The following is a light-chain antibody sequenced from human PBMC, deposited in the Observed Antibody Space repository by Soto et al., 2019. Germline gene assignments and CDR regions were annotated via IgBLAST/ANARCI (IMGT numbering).Light chain of an antibody. CDR3: HKYKHAPT. Sequence: DIQLTQSPSSLSASVGDRVTITCRASQAISSYLAWYQQKPGKVPELLIYATSTLQSGAPSRFSGSGSRTAFTLTISSLQPEDVATYSCHKYKHAPTFGGGTKVEIK. V-gene: IGKV1-27*01. CDR2: ATS. J-gene: IGKJ4*01. CDR1: QAISSY.